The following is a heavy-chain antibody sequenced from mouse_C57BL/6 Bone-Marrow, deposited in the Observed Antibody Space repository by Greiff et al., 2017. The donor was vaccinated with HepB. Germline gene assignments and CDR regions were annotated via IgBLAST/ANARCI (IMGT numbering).Heavy chain of an antibody. CDR1: GFTFSSYA. CDR2: ISDGGSYT. Sequence: EVKVVESGGGLVKPGGSLKLSCAASGFTFSSYAMSWVRQTPEKRLEWVATISDGGSYTYYPDNVKGRFTISRDNAKNNLYLQMSHLKSEDTAMYYCAREDITTVVPYAMDYWGQGTSVTVSS. J-gene: IGHJ4*01. CDR3: AREDITTVVPYAMDY. D-gene: IGHD1-1*01. V-gene: IGHV5-4*01.